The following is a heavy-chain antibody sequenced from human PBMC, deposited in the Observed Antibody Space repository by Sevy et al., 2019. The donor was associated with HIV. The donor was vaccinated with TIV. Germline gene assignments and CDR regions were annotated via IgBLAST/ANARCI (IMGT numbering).Heavy chain of an antibody. CDR3: ARDRMIFWGGGGLDV. CDR2: INPNSDDK. J-gene: IGHJ6*02. D-gene: IGHD3-16*01. V-gene: IGHV1-2*02. Sequence: ATVKVSCQASGYTFTAYYIHWVRQAPGQGLEWLGWINPNSDDKNYLQKFQGRVTMTTDTSINKAYMELSGLRSDDTAVYYCARDRMIFWGGGGLDVWGQGTPVTVSS. CDR1: GYTFTAYY.